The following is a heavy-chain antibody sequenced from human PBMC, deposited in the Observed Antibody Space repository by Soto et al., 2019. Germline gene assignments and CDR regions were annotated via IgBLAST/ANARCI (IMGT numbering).Heavy chain of an antibody. CDR2: ISAYNGNT. V-gene: IGHV1-18*01. CDR3: AVYCSGGSCYSGDYYYMDV. J-gene: IGHJ6*03. CDR1: GYTFTSYG. Sequence: QVQLVQSGAEMKKPGASVKVSCKASGYTFTSYGISWVRQAPGQGLEWMGWISAYNGNTNYAQKLQGRVTMTTDTSTSTAYMELRSLRSDDTAVYYCAVYCSGGSCYSGDYYYMDVWGKGTTVTVSS. D-gene: IGHD2-15*01.